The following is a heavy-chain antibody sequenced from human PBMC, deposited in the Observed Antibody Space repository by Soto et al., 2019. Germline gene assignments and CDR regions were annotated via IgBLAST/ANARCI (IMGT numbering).Heavy chain of an antibody. J-gene: IGHJ6*02. D-gene: IGHD6-19*01. CDR3: ASAPSGIAVLRPYYYYGMDV. Sequence: PGGSLRLSCAASGFTFSSYAMHWVRQAPGKGLEWVAVISYDGSNKYYADSVKGRFTISRDNSKNTLYLQMNSLRAEDTAVYYCASAPSGIAVLRPYYYYGMDVWGQGTTVTVSS. V-gene: IGHV3-30-3*01. CDR2: ISYDGSNK. CDR1: GFTFSSYA.